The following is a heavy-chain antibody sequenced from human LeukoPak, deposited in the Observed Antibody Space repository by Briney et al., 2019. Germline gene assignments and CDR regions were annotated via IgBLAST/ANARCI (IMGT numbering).Heavy chain of an antibody. Sequence: SETLSLXCTVSGGSINGYYWSWIRQPAGKGLEWIGRIYNSESINYNPSLKSRVTMSIDTSKSQFSLKLNSVTAADTAVYYCARDRSSSYTRDWFDPWGQGALVTVSS. D-gene: IGHD6-13*01. CDR3: ARDRSSSYTRDWFDP. V-gene: IGHV4-4*07. CDR2: IYNSESI. J-gene: IGHJ5*02. CDR1: GGSINGYY.